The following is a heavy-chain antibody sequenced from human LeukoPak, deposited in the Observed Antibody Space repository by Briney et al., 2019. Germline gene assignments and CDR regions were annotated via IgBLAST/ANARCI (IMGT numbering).Heavy chain of an antibody. J-gene: IGHJ4*02. CDR2: ISGSGDGT. Sequence: GGPLRLSCAASGFTFSSYAMTWVRQAPGKGLEWVSAISGSGDGTFNADSVKGRFTISRDNSKNTLNLQMNSLRAEDTAVYYCAKSAHVGTTLLDYWGQGTLVTVSS. D-gene: IGHD5-12*01. CDR3: AKSAHVGTTLLDY. V-gene: IGHV3-23*01. CDR1: GFTFSSYA.